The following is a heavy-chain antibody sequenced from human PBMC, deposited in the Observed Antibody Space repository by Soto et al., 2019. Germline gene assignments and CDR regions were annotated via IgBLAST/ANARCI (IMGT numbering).Heavy chain of an antibody. J-gene: IGHJ6*02. D-gene: IGHD4-17*01. CDR1: GYTFTSYY. CDR3: ARDEDYGDYRSDYYYGMDV. CDR2: INPSGGST. V-gene: IGHV1-46*03. Sequence: ASVKVSCKASGYTFTSYYMHWVRQAPGQGLEWMGIINPSGGSTSYAQKFQGRVTMTRDTSTSTVYMELSSLRSEDTAVYYCARDEDYGDYRSDYYYGMDVWGQGTRVTVSS.